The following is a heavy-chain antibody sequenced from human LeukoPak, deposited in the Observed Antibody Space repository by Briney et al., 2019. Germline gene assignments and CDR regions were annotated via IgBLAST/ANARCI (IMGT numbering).Heavy chain of an antibody. V-gene: IGHV3-23*01. CDR2: ISGSGGST. CDR1: GFTFSSYA. Sequence: GGSLRLSCAASGFTFSSYAISGVGQAPGKGREGVSAISGSGGSTYYADSVKGRFTISRDNSKNTLYLQMNSLRAEDTAVYYCAKDKFSQILGDWGQGTLVTVSS. J-gene: IGHJ4*02. CDR3: AKDKFSQILGD.